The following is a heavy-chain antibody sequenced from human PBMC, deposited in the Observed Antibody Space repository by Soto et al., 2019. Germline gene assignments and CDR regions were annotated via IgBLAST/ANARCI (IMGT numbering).Heavy chain of an antibody. V-gene: IGHV3-11*01. CDR2: ISSSGTDT. CDR3: ARKGPTAARPNH. D-gene: IGHD6-6*01. CDR1: GFTFRDYD. J-gene: IGHJ5*02. Sequence: QVQLVESGGGLVRPGGSLRLSCAASGFTFRDYDMSWIRQAPGKGLEWVSCISSSGTDTYYADSVKGRFTISRDNAKNSLYVEMNSLRVEDSAVYYCARKGPTAARPNHWGQGTLVTVSS.